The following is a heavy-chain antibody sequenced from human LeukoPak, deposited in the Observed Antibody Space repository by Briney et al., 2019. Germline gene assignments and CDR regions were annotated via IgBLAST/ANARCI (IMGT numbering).Heavy chain of an antibody. V-gene: IGHV1-18*04. J-gene: IGHJ5*02. Sequence: ASVKVSCKASGYTFTDSYIHWVRQAPGQGLEWMGWISAYNGNTNYAQKLQGRVTMTTDTSTSTAYMELRSLRSDDTAVYYCARTEEWELQNFDPWGQGTLVTVSS. CDR2: ISAYNGNT. D-gene: IGHD1-26*01. CDR3: ARTEEWELQNFDP. CDR1: GYTFTDSY.